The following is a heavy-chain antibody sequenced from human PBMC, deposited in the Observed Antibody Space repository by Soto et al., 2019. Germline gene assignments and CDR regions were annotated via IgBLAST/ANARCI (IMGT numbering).Heavy chain of an antibody. V-gene: IGHV1-69*13. CDR1: GGTFSSYA. CDR2: IIPIFGTA. J-gene: IGHJ3*02. D-gene: IGHD3-9*01. CDR3: ARDRLTYYDILTGYYTVPRDAFDI. Sequence: SVKVSCKASGGTFSSYAISWVRQAPGQGLEWMGGIIPIFGTANYAQKFQGRVTITADESRSTAYMELSSLRSEDTAVYYCARDRLTYYDILTGYYTVPRDAFDIWGQGTMVTVSS.